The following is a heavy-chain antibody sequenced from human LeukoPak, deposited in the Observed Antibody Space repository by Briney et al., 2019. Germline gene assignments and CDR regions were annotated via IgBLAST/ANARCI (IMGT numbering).Heavy chain of an antibody. J-gene: IGHJ4*02. D-gene: IGHD4-17*01. V-gene: IGHV3-23*01. CDR3: AKDAYGDYVKFDS. Sequence: GGSLRLSCAASGFTFSDYAMSWVRQAPGKGLEWGSGVSGSGGTTYYADSVKGRFTSSRDNSKTTLYLQMNSLRADDTALYYCAKDAYGDYVKFDSWGQGTLVTVSS. CDR1: GFTFSDYA. CDR2: VSGSGGTT.